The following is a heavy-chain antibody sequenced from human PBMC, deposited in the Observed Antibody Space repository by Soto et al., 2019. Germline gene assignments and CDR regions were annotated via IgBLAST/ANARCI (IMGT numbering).Heavy chain of an antibody. CDR1: GNTLAGYY. CDR2: INPNSGGT. J-gene: IGHJ4*02. CDR3: AREIYGDNGGFDY. Sequence: GASVKVSCKAPGNTLAGYYMHWVRQAPGQGLEWMGWINPNSGGTNYAQKFQGRVTMTRDTSISTAYMELSSLRSDDTAVYYCAREIYGDNGGFDYWGQGTLVTVSS. D-gene: IGHD2-21*02. V-gene: IGHV1-2*02.